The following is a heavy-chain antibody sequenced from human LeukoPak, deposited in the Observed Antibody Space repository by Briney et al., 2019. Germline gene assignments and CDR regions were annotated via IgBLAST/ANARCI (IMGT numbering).Heavy chain of an antibody. J-gene: IGHJ4*02. V-gene: IGHV4-39*01. D-gene: IGHD6-19*01. CDR3: ARVSVRQWLPSR. CDR2: IYYSGST. CDR1: GGSISSNSFY. Sequence: PSETLSLTCSVSGGSISSNSFYWDWIRQPPGKGLEWIGSIYYSGSTFYSSSLESRVSLSVDMSKNQFSLELTSVTAADTAVYYCARVSVRQWLPSRWGQGTLVTVSS.